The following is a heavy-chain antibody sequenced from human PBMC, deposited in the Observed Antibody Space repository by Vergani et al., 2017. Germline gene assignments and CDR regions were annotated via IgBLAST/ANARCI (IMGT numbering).Heavy chain of an antibody. CDR1: GGTFSSYA. CDR3: ARTDYYGSGSYYRYYYYGMDV. Sequence: QVQLVQSGAEVKKPGSSVKVSCKASGGTFSSYAISWVRQAPGQGLEWMGGIIPIFGTANYAQKFQGRVTITADESTSTAYMELSSLRSEDTAVYYCARTDYYGSGSYYRYYYYGMDVWGQGTTVTVSS. CDR2: IIPIFGTA. J-gene: IGHJ6*02. D-gene: IGHD3-10*01. V-gene: IGHV1-69*01.